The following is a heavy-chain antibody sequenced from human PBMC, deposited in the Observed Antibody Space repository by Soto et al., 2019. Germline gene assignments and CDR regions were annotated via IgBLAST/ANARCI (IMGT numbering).Heavy chain of an antibody. D-gene: IGHD3-9*01. J-gene: IGHJ2*01. Sequence: EVQLVASGGGLVKPGGSLRLSCAASGFSFSNYSMNWVRQAPGKGLEWVSSISTTSSYIYYADSVKGRFTISRDNAKNSLYLQMNNLRAEDTAIYYCARDLTPGVGYFWYFDLWGRGTLVTVSS. V-gene: IGHV3-21*01. CDR2: ISTTSSYI. CDR3: ARDLTPGVGYFWYFDL. CDR1: GFSFSNYS.